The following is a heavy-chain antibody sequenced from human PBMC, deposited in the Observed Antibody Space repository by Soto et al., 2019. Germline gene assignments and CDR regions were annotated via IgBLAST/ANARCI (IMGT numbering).Heavy chain of an antibody. CDR1: GGSISSGGYY. V-gene: IGHV4-31*03. CDR3: ARGKYYHDSSGYYHTPRHNHFDY. D-gene: IGHD3-22*01. CDR2: IYYSGST. J-gene: IGHJ4*02. Sequence: QVQLQESGPGLVKPSQTLSLTCTVSGGSISSGGYYWSWIRQHPGKGLEWIGYIYYSGSTYYNPSLKSRVTISVDTSKNQFSLKLSSVTAADTAVYYCARGKYYHDSSGYYHTPRHNHFDYWGQGTLVTVSS.